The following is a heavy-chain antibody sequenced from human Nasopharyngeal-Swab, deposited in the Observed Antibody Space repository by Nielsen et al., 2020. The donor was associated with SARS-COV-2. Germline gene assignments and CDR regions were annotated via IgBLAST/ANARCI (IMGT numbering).Heavy chain of an antibody. V-gene: IGHV1-24*01. CDR3: ARDQYPTYYYDSSGYQAI. CDR2: FDPEDGET. D-gene: IGHD3-22*01. J-gene: IGHJ4*02. Sequence: ASVKVSCKVSGYSFSELSMHWVRQSPGKGLEWMGGFDPEDGETVYVEKFQGRVTMTEDRSTDTAYMELSSLRSEDTAVYYCARDQYPTYYYDSSGYQAIWGQGTLVTVSS. CDR1: GYSFSELS.